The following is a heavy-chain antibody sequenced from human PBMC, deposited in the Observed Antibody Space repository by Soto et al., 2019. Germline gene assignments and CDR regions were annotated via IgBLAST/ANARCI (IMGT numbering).Heavy chain of an antibody. CDR1: GFTVSSNY. V-gene: IGHV3-53*01. CDR2: IYSGGGT. CDR3: ARSHLAVRPIDY. Sequence: EVQLVESGGGLIQPGGSLRLSCAASGFTVSSNYMTWVRQTPGKGLEWVSSIYSGGGTYYADSVKDRFTISRDHSKNTVYLEMNSLRGEDTAVYYCARSHLAVRPIDYWGQGTLVTVSS. D-gene: IGHD6-6*01. J-gene: IGHJ4*02.